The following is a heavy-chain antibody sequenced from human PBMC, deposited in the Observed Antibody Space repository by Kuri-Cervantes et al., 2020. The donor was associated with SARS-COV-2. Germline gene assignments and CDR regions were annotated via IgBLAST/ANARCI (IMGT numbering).Heavy chain of an antibody. D-gene: IGHD3-22*01. V-gene: IGHV4-34*01. CDR1: GGSFSDYY. Sequence: SETLSLTCGVYGGSFSDYYWTWIRQPPMKGLEWIGEINHTGSATYNPSLKSRVTISVDTSKNLFSLKLTSVTAADTAVYYCARPRDSSGYEGWFDPWGQGTLVTVSS. J-gene: IGHJ5*02. CDR2: INHTGSA. CDR3: ARPRDSSGYEGWFDP.